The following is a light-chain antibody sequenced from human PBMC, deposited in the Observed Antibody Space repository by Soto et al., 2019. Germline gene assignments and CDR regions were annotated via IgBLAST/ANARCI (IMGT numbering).Light chain of an antibody. CDR3: QHYNNWPPWT. CDR1: QSISSN. J-gene: IGKJ1*01. Sequence: EIVMTQSPATLSVSPGERATLSCRASQSISSNLAWYQQKPGQPPRLLIYGASTLATGIPARFSGSGSGTEFTLTISSLQSEDFAVYYCQHYNNWPPWTFGQGTKVEIK. V-gene: IGKV3-15*01. CDR2: GAS.